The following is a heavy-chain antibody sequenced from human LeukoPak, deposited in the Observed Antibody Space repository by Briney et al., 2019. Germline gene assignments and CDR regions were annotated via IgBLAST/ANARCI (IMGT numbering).Heavy chain of an antibody. CDR2: ISAYNSNT. V-gene: IGHV1-18*01. CDR1: GYTFTNYG. J-gene: IGHJ4*02. D-gene: IGHD3-10*01. CDR3: ARAIVWFGELFSLTDEAYYFDY. Sequence: ASVKVSCKASGYTFTNYGISWVRQAPGQGLECMGWISAYNSNTNYAQRFQGRVTMTTDTSTSTAYMELRSLRSDDTAVYYCARAIVWFGELFSLTDEAYYFDYWGQGTLVTVSS.